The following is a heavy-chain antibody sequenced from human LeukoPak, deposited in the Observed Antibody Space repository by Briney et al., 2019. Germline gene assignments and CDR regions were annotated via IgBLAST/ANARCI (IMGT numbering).Heavy chain of an antibody. D-gene: IGHD3-10*01. CDR3: ARLSRGSGSYYNVYYFDY. Sequence: SETLSLTCTVSGGSISTSSDYWGWIRQPPGKGLEWIGSLYYSGSPYYNPFLKSRVTIYVDTSKNQLSLKLSSVIAADTAVYYCARLSRGSGSYYNVYYFDYWGQGSLVTVSS. CDR2: LYYSGSP. CDR1: GGSISTSSDY. J-gene: IGHJ4*02. V-gene: IGHV4-39*01.